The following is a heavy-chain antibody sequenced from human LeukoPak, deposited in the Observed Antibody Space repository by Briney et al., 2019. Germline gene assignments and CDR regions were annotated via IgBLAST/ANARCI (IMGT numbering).Heavy chain of an antibody. CDR3: ATRSSASSGAFDI. CDR1: GGSISSGGYS. J-gene: IGHJ3*02. D-gene: IGHD6-6*01. CDR2: IYHSGST. Sequence: SQTLSLTCAVSGGSISSGGYSWSWLRQPPGRGVEWVGYIYHSGSTYYNPSLKSRVTMSVDRSKNQFSLKLTSVTAADTAVYYCATRSSASSGAFDIWGQGTMVTVSS. V-gene: IGHV4-30-2*01.